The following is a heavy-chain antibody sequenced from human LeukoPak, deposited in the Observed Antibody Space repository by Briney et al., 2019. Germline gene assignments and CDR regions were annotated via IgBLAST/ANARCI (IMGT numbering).Heavy chain of an antibody. D-gene: IGHD4-17*01. CDR2: INHSGST. V-gene: IGHV4-34*01. J-gene: IGHJ4*02. Sequence: SETLSLTCAVYGGSFSGYYWSWIRQPPGRGLEWIGEINHSGSTNYNPSLKSRVTISVDTSKNQFSLKLSSVTAADTAVYYCASNGDYFPLDYWGQGTLVTVSS. CDR3: ASNGDYFPLDY. CDR1: GGSFSGYY.